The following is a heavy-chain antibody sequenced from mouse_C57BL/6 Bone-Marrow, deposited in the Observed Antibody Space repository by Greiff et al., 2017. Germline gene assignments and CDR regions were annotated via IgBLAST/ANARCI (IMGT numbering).Heavy chain of an antibody. Sequence: EVKVVESGGGLVKPGGSLKLSCAASGFTFSDYGMHWVRQAPEKGLEWVAYISSGSSTIYYADTVKGRFTISRDNAKNTLFLQMTSLRSEDTAMYYCAMDGYFDVWGTGTTVTVSS. CDR2: ISSGSSTI. CDR1: GFTFSDYG. J-gene: IGHJ1*03. CDR3: AMDGYFDV. V-gene: IGHV5-17*01.